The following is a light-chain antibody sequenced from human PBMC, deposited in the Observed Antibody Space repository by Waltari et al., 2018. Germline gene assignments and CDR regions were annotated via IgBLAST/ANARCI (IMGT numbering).Light chain of an antibody. CDR2: YDS. CDR1: NIKTKS. V-gene: IGLV3-21*04. CDR3: QVWDDTNNSGV. J-gene: IGLJ3*02. Sequence: YVVTQPPSVSVAPGKTARLPCEGENIKTKSVNWYQQKAGQHPLLVMFYDSDRPSGIPERFSGSKSGSTATLTINWVEPGDEADYHCQVWDDTNNSGVFGGGTKLTVL.